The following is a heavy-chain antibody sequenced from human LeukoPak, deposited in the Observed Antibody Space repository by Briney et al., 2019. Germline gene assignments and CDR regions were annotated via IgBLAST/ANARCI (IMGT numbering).Heavy chain of an antibody. D-gene: IGHD6-19*01. J-gene: IGHJ5*02. CDR1: GYTFTSYG. CDR2: ISAYNGNT. CDR3: ARVGAVAGTSWFDP. Sequence: ASVKASCKASGYTFTSYGISWVRQAPGQGLEWMGWISAYNGNTNYAQKLQGRVTMTTDTSTSTAYMELRSLRSDDTAVYYCARVGAVAGTSWFDPWGQGTLVTVSS. V-gene: IGHV1-18*01.